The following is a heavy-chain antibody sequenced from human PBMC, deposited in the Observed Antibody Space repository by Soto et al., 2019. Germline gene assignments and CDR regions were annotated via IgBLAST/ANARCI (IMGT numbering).Heavy chain of an antibody. CDR3: SRCGHYYHSMI. Sequence: QVQLQESAPGLVKPSETLSLICTVSGDSVSGGCYYWTWIRQPPGKGLEWIGYISFTGDTTYNPSLRSRVTIAMHTSKNQFSLQLTSATAADTALYYCSRCGHYYHSMIWGPGTLVTVSS. V-gene: IGHV4-61*01. J-gene: IGHJ4*02. CDR2: ISFTGDT. CDR1: GDSVSGGCYY. D-gene: IGHD3-22*01.